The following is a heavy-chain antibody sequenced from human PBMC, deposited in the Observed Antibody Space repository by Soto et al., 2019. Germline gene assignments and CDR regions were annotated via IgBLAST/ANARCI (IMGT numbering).Heavy chain of an antibody. Sequence: EVQLVESGGGLVQPGGSRRLSCAVSGLTFSSSWMHWVRQAPGKGLVWVSRINVDGSATHYADSVQGRFIISRDNAKNILYLQMTNLSAEDTAVYYCARDRGSYNGIFDYWGQGTLVTVSS. CDR2: INVDGSAT. D-gene: IGHD2-15*01. J-gene: IGHJ4*02. V-gene: IGHV3-74*01. CDR3: ARDRGSYNGIFDY. CDR1: GLTFSSSW.